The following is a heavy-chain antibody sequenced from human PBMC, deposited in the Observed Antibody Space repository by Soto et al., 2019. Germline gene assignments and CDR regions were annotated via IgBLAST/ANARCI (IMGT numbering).Heavy chain of an antibody. V-gene: IGHV4-59*01. D-gene: IGHD6-13*01. Sequence: PSETLSLTCTVSGGSISSYYWSWIRQPPGKGLEWIGYIYYSGSTNYNPSLKSRVTISVDTSKNQFSLKLSSVTAADTAVYYCARRHLYSSSPGPDYFDYWGQGTLVTVSS. CDR3: ARRHLYSSSPGPDYFDY. CDR1: GGSISSYY. J-gene: IGHJ4*02. CDR2: IYYSGST.